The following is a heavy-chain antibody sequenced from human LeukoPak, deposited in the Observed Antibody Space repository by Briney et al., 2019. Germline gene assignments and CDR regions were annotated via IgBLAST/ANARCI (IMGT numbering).Heavy chain of an antibody. D-gene: IGHD3-16*02. Sequence: PSGTLSLTCTVSGGTISSYYWSWIRQPPGKGLEWIGYIYYSGSTNYNPSLKSRVNISVDTSKNQFSLKLSSVTAVDTAVYYCDISDQPSFDYWGQGTLVTVSS. CDR1: GGTISSYY. CDR2: IYYSGST. V-gene: IGHV4-59*01. J-gene: IGHJ4*02. CDR3: DISDQPSFDY.